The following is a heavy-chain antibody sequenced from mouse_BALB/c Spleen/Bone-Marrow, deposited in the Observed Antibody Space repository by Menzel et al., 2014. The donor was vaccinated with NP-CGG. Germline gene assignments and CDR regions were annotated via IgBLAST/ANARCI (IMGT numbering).Heavy chain of an antibody. V-gene: IGHV1S137*01. CDR3: ARESIYYYGSTLDY. CDR1: GYTFTDYA. CDR2: ISTYYGDA. Sequence: VQRVESGAELVRPGVSVKTSCKGSGYTFTDYAMHWVKQSHAKSLEWIGVISTYYGDASYNQKFKGKATMTVDKSSSTAYMELARLTSEDSAIYYCARESIYYYGSTLDYWGQGTTLTVSS. J-gene: IGHJ2*01. D-gene: IGHD1-1*01.